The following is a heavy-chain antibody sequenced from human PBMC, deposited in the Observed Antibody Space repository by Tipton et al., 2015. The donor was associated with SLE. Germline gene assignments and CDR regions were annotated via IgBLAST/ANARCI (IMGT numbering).Heavy chain of an antibody. CDR3: ARDQTGGFDY. J-gene: IGHJ4*02. D-gene: IGHD3-10*01. CDR1: GFTFGDYA. Sequence: GSLRLSCTVSGFTFGDYAMSWVRQAPGKGLVWVSRINSDGSSTSYADSVKGRFTISRDNAKNTLYLQMNSLRAEDTAVYYCARDQTGGFDYWGQGTLVTVSS. CDR2: INSDGSST. V-gene: IGHV3-74*01.